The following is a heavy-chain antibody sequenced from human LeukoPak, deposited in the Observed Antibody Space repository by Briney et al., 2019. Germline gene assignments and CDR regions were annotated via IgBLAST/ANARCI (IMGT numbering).Heavy chain of an antibody. V-gene: IGHV3-74*01. J-gene: IGHJ4*02. Sequence: GGSLRLSCAASGFXFSSYWIHWVRQAPGKGLVWVSRINSDGSSTSYADSVKGRFTISRDNARNTLYLQMNSLRAEDTAVYYCARVLTMIVVAPGYWGQGTLVTVSS. CDR2: INSDGSST. CDR1: GFXFSSYW. CDR3: ARVLTMIVVAPGY. D-gene: IGHD3-22*01.